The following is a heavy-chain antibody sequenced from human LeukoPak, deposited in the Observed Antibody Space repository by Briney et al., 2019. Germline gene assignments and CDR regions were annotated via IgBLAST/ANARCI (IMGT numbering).Heavy chain of an antibody. D-gene: IGHD3-10*01. Sequence: GGSLRLSCAASGFTFSSYAMSWVRQAPGKGLEWVSAISGSGGSTYYADSVKGRFTISRDNSKNTVDLHINTLRVEDTAVYYCASNGYGAGTTTWGQGALVTVSS. CDR3: ASNGYGAGTTT. CDR2: ISGSGGST. CDR1: GFTFSSYA. V-gene: IGHV3-23*01. J-gene: IGHJ4*02.